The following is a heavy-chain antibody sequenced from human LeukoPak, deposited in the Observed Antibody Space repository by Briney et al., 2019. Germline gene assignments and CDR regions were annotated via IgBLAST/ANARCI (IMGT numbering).Heavy chain of an antibody. V-gene: IGHV4-4*07. CDR3: ARHESPYGSRPGWFDP. Sequence: PSETLSLTCTVSGGSISSNYWSWIRQPAGKGLEWLGRIYTSGSTNYNPSLKSRVTISVDTSKNQFSLKLSSVTAADTAVYYCARHESPYGSRPGWFDPWGQGTLVTVSS. CDR1: GGSISSNY. D-gene: IGHD6-13*01. CDR2: IYTSGST. J-gene: IGHJ5*02.